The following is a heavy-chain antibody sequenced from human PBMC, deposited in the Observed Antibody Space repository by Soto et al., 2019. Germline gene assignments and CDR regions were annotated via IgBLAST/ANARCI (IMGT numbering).Heavy chain of an antibody. Sequence: GGSLRLSCAASGFTFSSYEMNWVRQAPGKGLEWVSYISSSGSTIYYADSVKGRFTISRDNAKNSLYLQMNSLRAEDTAVYYCARDSSRGSYYPYWGQGTLVTVS. CDR3: ARDSSRGSYYPY. V-gene: IGHV3-48*03. J-gene: IGHJ4*02. D-gene: IGHD1-26*01. CDR1: GFTFSSYE. CDR2: ISSSGSTI.